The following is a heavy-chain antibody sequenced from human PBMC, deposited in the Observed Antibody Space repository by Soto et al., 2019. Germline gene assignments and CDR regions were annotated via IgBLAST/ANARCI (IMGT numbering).Heavy chain of an antibody. V-gene: IGHV3-30*18. CDR2: VSYDGKYK. CDR1: GFTFHHYA. CDR3: VKESGGSGRENDFDT. Sequence: GGSLRLSCVASGFTFHHYAIDWVRQAPGKGLEWVAVVSYDGKYKDYAESVKGRFTISRDNSNNVVYLQMESLRPEDTAIYYCVKESGGSGRENDFDTWGQGTQVTVSS. J-gene: IGHJ4*02. D-gene: IGHD2-15*01.